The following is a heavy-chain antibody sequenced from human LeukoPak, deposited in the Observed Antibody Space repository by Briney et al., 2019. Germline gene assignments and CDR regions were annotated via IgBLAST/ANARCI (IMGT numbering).Heavy chain of an antibody. J-gene: IGHJ5*02. CDR1: GGSISSHY. CDR3: ARGGYGVPTDNWFDP. V-gene: IGHV4-59*11. D-gene: IGHD5-18*01. CDR2: IYYSGST. Sequence: PSETLSLTCTVSGGSISSHYWSWIRQPPGKGLEWIGYIYYSGSTDYNPSLKSRVTISVDTSKNQFSLKLRSVTAADTAVYYCARGGYGVPTDNWFDPWGQGTLVTVSS.